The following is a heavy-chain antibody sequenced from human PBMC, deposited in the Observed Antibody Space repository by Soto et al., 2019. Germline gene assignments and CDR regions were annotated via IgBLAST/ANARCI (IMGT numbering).Heavy chain of an antibody. D-gene: IGHD2-21*02. Sequence: SETLSLTCTVSGGSISSYYWSWIRQPPGKGLEWIGYIYYSGSTNYNPSVKSRVTMSVDTSKNQCSLKLSSVTAADTAVYYCAGGVFEVTYYYYYMDVWGKGTTVTVSS. CDR1: GGSISSYY. V-gene: IGHV4-59*08. CDR3: AGGVFEVTYYYYYMDV. J-gene: IGHJ6*03. CDR2: IYYSGST.